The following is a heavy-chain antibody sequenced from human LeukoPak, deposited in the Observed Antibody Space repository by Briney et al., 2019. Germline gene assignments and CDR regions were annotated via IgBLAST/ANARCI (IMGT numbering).Heavy chain of an antibody. CDR2: IRSSGSTM. V-gene: IGHV3-48*03. D-gene: IGHD3-9*01. J-gene: IGHJ6*03. CDR3: ARILSMDV. CDR1: GFTFSTYE. Sequence: GGSLRLSCAAFGFTFSTYEMNWVRQAPGKGLEWVSYIRSSGSTMHYADSVKGRFTISRDNAKNSLYLQMNSLRAGDSAVYYCARILSMDVWGIGTTVTVSS.